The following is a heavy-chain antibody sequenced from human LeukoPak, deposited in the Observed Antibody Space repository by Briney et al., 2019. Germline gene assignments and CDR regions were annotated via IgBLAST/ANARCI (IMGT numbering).Heavy chain of an antibody. Sequence: GASVKVSCKASGYTFTSYAMHWVRQAPGQRLEWMGWINAGNGNTKYSQKFQGRVTITRDTFASTAYMELSSLRSEDTAVYYCARVEVAAYGMDVWGQGTTVTVSS. CDR2: INAGNGNT. CDR3: ARVEVAAYGMDV. D-gene: IGHD6-19*01. CDR1: GYTFTSYA. J-gene: IGHJ6*02. V-gene: IGHV1-3*01.